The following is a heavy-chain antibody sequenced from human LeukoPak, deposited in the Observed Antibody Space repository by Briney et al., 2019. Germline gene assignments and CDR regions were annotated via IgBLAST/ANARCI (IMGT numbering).Heavy chain of an antibody. Sequence: GGSLRLSCTASGFTFGDYAMNWVRQAPGKGLEWVGFIRSEAYGGTTEYAASVKGRFTISRDDSKSIAYLQMNSLKSEDTAVYYCTRGSWYFDYWGQGTLVTVSS. J-gene: IGHJ4*02. V-gene: IGHV3-49*04. D-gene: IGHD6-13*01. CDR3: TRGSWYFDY. CDR2: IRSEAYGGTT. CDR1: GFTFGDYA.